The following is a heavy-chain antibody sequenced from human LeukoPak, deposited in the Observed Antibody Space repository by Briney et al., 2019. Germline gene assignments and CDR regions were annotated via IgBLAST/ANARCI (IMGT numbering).Heavy chain of an antibody. J-gene: IGHJ6*03. CDR2: IYYSGSA. CDR3: ARHVEGYCSSTSCYAGSYYYYYMDV. V-gene: IGHV4-39*01. CDR1: GGSISSSSYY. D-gene: IGHD2-2*01. Sequence: PSETLSLTCTVSGGSISSSSYYWGWIRQPPGKGLEWIGSIYYSGSAYYNPSLKSRVTISVDTSKNQFSLKLSSVTAADTAVYYCARHVEGYCSSTSCYAGSYYYYYMDVWGKGTTVTISS.